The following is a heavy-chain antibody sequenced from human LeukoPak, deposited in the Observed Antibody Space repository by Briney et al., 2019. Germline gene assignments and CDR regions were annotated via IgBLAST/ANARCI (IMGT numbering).Heavy chain of an antibody. V-gene: IGHV1-18*01. D-gene: IGHD6-13*01. CDR1: GGTFSSYA. Sequence: ASVKVSCKASGGTFSSYAISWVRQAPGQGLEWMGWISAYNGNTNYAQKLQGRVTMTTDTSTSTAYMELRSLRSDDTAVYYCARVASSWYSAAFDIWGQGTMVTVSS. J-gene: IGHJ3*02. CDR2: ISAYNGNT. CDR3: ARVASSWYSAAFDI.